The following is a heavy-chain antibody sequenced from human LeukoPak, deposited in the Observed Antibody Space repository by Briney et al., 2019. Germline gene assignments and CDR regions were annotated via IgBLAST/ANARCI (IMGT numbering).Heavy chain of an antibody. CDR1: GFTFSSYE. V-gene: IGHV3-48*03. CDR3: ARGSYYGSGSYYYYYYYYMDV. J-gene: IGHJ6*03. D-gene: IGHD3-10*01. Sequence: GGSLRLSCAASGFTFSSYEMNWVRQAPGKGVEWVSYISSSGSTIYYADSVKGRFTISRDNAKNSLYLQMNSLRAEDTAVYYCARGSYYGSGSYYYYYYYYMDVWGKGTTVTVSS. CDR2: ISSSGSTI.